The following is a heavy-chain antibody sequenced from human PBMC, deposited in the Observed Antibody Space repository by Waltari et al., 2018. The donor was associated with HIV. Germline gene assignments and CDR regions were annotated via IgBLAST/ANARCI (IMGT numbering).Heavy chain of an antibody. CDR3: ARELTIFGVEYYFDY. Sequence: QITLKESGPTLVKPTQTLTLTCTSGVGVGWIRQPPGKALEWLALIYLNDDKRYRPSLKSRLTITKDSSKNQVVLTMTNMDPVDTATYYCARELTIFGVEYYFDYWGQGTLVTVSS. J-gene: IGHJ4*02. CDR1: SGVG. V-gene: IGHV2-5*01. CDR2: IYLNDDK. D-gene: IGHD3-3*01.